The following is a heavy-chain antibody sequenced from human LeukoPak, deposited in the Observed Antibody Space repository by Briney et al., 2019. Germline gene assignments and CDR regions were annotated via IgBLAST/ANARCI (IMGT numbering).Heavy chain of an antibody. J-gene: IGHJ5*02. CDR3: ARAPPRGGWFDP. V-gene: IGHV4-59*13. CDR2: IHYSGSTTYN. CDR1: GGSITTYY. D-gene: IGHD3-10*01. Sequence: SETLSLTCTVSGGSITTYYWNWIRQAPGEGLEWIGYIHYSGSTTYNNYHPSLKSRVTISLDTSKNHFSLRLNSVTAADTAVYFCARAPPRGGWFDPWGQGTLVTVSS.